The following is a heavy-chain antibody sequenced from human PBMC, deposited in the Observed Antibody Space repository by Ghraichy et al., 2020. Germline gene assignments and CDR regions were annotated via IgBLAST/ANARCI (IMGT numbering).Heavy chain of an antibody. J-gene: IGHJ4*02. CDR1: GFTVGNNY. V-gene: IGHV3-66*01. Sequence: GGSLRLSCAASGFTVGNNYMNWVRQAPGKGLEWVSLIYSGGSTYYADSVKDRFTISRDNSKNTLYLQMNSLRVEETAVYYCARDPAARDWAGGQGTLVTVSS. CDR2: IYSGGST. D-gene: IGHD2-21*01. CDR3: ARDPAARDWA.